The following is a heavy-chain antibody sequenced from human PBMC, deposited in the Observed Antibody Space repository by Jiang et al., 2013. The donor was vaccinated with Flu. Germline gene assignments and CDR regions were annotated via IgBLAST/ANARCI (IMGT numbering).Heavy chain of an antibody. CDR3: ASQYCVTDTCYTADFDY. CDR2: ISDSGINT. CDR1: GFTFSSYA. Sequence: VQLVESGGGLVQPGGSLKLSCAASGFTFSSYAMSWVRQAPGKGLEWVSAISDSGINTYYADSVKGRFTISRDNSQNTLYLQMNSLRIEDTALYYCASQYCVTDTCYTADFDYWGQGIFVAVSS. J-gene: IGHJ4*02. V-gene: IGHV3-23*04. D-gene: IGHD2-2*02.